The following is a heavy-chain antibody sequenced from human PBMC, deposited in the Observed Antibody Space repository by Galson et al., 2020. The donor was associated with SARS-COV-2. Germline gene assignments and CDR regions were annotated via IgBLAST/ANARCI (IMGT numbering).Heavy chain of an antibody. D-gene: IGHD3-10*01. Sequence: SETLSLTCTVSGDSISSNSFYWAWIRQPPGKGLEWIGSMYYSGSTYYSPPLKSRVTILLDTSKNQFSLKLSSVTAADTAVYYCARQIRGFGDDWFDPWGQGILVTVSS. CDR3: ARQIRGFGDDWFDP. V-gene: IGHV4-39*01. CDR1: GDSISSNSFY. J-gene: IGHJ5*02. CDR2: MYYSGST.